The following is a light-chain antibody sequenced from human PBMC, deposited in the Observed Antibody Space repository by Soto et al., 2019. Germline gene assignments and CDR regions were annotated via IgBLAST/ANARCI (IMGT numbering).Light chain of an antibody. Sequence: DIQMTQSPSTLSASVGDRVTMACRASQSISSWLAWYQQKPGKAPKILIYDASSLASGVPSRFSGSGSGTEFTLSINSQQPEDFPTYYCQQLNSYRLTFGGGTKVDIK. CDR2: DAS. J-gene: IGKJ4*01. CDR3: QQLNSYRLT. V-gene: IGKV1-5*01. CDR1: QSISSW.